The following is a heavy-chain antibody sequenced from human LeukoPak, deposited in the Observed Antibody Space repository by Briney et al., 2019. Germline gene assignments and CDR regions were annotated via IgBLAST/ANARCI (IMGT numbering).Heavy chain of an antibody. Sequence: GVSVKVSCKASGFTFTSSAVQWVRQARGQRLEWIGWIVVGSGNTNYAQKFQERVTITRDMSTSTAYMELSSLRSEDTAVYYCAAGYLYCSGGSCYDLFDYWGQGTLVTVSS. J-gene: IGHJ4*02. D-gene: IGHD2-15*01. CDR2: IVVGSGNT. CDR3: AAGYLYCSGGSCYDLFDY. CDR1: GFTFTSSA. V-gene: IGHV1-58*01.